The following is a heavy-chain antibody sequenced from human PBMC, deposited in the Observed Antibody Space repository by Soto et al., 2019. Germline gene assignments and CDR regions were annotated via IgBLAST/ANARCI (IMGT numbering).Heavy chain of an antibody. CDR3: ARDDSGFSGSHYIDYFNY. Sequence: ASVKVSCKASGYTFTNYGISWVRQAPGQGLEWMGWINTYNGNTNHSQKLQGRVTMTRDTSASTAYMELRSLTSDDTAVYYCARDDSGFSGSHYIDYFNYWGQGALVTVSS. CDR1: GYTFTNYG. J-gene: IGHJ4*02. V-gene: IGHV1-18*01. CDR2: INTYNGNT. D-gene: IGHD1-26*01.